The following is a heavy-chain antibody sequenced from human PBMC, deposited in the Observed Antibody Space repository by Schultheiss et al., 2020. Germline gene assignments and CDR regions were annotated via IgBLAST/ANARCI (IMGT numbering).Heavy chain of an antibody. CDR3: TRGVWWFGELLSVYYYYGMDV. CDR1: GFTFGDYA. CDR2: IRSKAYGGTT. Sequence: GESLKISCTASGFTFGDYAMSWFRQAPGKGLEWVGFIRSKAYGGTTEYAASVKGRFTISRDDSKSIAYLQMNSLKTEDTAVYYCTRGVWWFGELLSVYYYYGMDVWGQGTTVTVSS. D-gene: IGHD3-10*01. J-gene: IGHJ6*02. V-gene: IGHV3-49*03.